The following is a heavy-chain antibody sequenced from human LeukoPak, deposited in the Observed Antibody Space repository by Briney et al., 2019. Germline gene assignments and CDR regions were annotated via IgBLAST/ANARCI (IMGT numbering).Heavy chain of an antibody. J-gene: IGHJ4*02. CDR3: ARDGAAAGSGVDY. CDR1: GFTFSSYG. D-gene: IGHD6-13*01. Sequence: GGSLRLSCAASGFTFSSYGMPWVRQAPGKGLEWVAVIWYDGSNKYYADSVKGRFTISRDNSKNTLYLQMNSLRAEDTAVYYCARDGAAAGSGVDYWGQGTLVTVSS. V-gene: IGHV3-33*01. CDR2: IWYDGSNK.